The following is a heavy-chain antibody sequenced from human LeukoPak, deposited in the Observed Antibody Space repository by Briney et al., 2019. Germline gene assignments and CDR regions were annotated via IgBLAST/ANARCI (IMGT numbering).Heavy chain of an antibody. J-gene: IGHJ6*03. D-gene: IGHD1-1*01. CDR1: GFTFSNAW. Sequence: GSLRLSCAASGFTFSNAWMSWVRQAPGKGLEWVGRIKSKTDGGTTDYAAPVKGRFTISRDDSKNTLYLQMNSLKTEDTAVYYCTTDPPLRTVYYMDVWGKGTTVTVSS. CDR2: IKSKTDGGTT. V-gene: IGHV3-15*01. CDR3: TTDPPLRTVYYMDV.